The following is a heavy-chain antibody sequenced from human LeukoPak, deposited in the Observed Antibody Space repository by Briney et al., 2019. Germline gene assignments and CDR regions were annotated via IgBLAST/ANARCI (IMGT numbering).Heavy chain of an antibody. Sequence: HGGSLRLSCAVSGFTFRSYSMNGVRQAPGKGLEWVSAISGNSFWIYYADSVKGRFTISRDNAKNSLYLQMDGLRADDTAVYYCARKVPSAQSDFWGQGTLITVSS. CDR1: GFTFRSYS. J-gene: IGHJ4*02. V-gene: IGHV3-21*01. CDR2: ISGNSFWI. CDR3: ARKVPSAQSDF.